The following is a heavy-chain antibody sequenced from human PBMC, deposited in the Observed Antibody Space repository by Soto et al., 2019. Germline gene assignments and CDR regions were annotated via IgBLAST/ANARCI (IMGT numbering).Heavy chain of an antibody. CDR2: IYYSGST. CDR1: GGSISSYY. J-gene: IGHJ4*02. Sequence: PSETLSLTCTVSGGSISSYYWSWIRQPPGKGLEWIGYIYYSGSTNSNPSLKSRVTISVDTSKNQFSLKLSSVTAEDTAVYYCVKDLVVVGAINLTWWGQGTLVTVSS. V-gene: IGHV4-59*01. CDR3: VKDLVVVGAINLTW. D-gene: IGHD1-26*01.